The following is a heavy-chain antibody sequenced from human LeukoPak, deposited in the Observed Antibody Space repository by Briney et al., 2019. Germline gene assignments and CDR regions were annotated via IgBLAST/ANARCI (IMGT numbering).Heavy chain of an antibody. D-gene: IGHD3-9*01. Sequence: ASVKVSCKASGGTFSSYGINWVRQAPGQGLEWMGWISGYNGNTKYAQKFQGRVTMTTDTSTSTAYTELRSLRSDDTAVYYCARDPYDFLTGHYSGSGGDYWGQGTLVTVSS. CDR3: ARDPYDFLTGHYSGSGGDY. CDR1: GGTFSSYG. CDR2: ISGYNGNT. V-gene: IGHV1-18*01. J-gene: IGHJ4*02.